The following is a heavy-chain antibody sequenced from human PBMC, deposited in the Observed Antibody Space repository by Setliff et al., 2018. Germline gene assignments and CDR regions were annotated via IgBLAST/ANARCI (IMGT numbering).Heavy chain of an antibody. V-gene: IGHV4-61*09. CDR1: GGSVNSGYDN. Sequence: SETLSLTCTVSGGSVNSGYDNWNWLRQPAGKGLEWIGHINRRGSTNFSPSLKSRVTISLDTSKNQFSLNLTSVTAADTAVYYCARASSGWYSAYYYYMDVWGKGTTVTVYS. CDR3: ARASSGWYSAYYYYMDV. D-gene: IGHD6-19*01. J-gene: IGHJ6*03. CDR2: INRRGST.